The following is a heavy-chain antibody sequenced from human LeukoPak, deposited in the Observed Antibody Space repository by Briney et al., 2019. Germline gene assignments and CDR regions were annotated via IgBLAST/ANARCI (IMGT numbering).Heavy chain of an antibody. CDR2: IYYSGST. J-gene: IGHJ4*02. D-gene: IGHD3-22*01. CDR1: GGSISSYY. CDR3: ARHYDSSGYYGY. Sequence: SETLSLTCTVSGGSISSYYWSWIRQPPGKGLEWIGYIYYSGSTNYNPSLKSRVTISVDTSKNQFSLKLSSVTAADTAVYYCARHYDSSGYYGYWGQGTLVTVSS. V-gene: IGHV4-59*01.